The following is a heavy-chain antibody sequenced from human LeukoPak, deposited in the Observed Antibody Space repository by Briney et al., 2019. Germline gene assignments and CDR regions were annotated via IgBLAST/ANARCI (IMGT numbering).Heavy chain of an antibody. CDR3: ARLTRLSTSPDRYYLDY. CDR1: GYSFRSCW. D-gene: IGHD6-6*01. J-gene: IGHJ4*02. V-gene: IGHV5-51*01. CDR2: IYPGDSRT. Sequence: GESLKISCKGTGYSFRSCWIGWVRQMPGKGMEWMGVIYPGDSRTRYNPSLQGQVTISVDKSINTAYLEWVSLKASDTAMYYCARLTRLSTSPDRYYLDYWGQGTLVTVSS.